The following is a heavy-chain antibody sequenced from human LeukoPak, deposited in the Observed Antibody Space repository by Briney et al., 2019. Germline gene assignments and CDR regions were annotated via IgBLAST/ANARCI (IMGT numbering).Heavy chain of an antibody. D-gene: IGHD3-22*01. J-gene: IGHJ3*02. Sequence: SVKVSCKASGGTFSTYAFSWVRQAPGQGLEWVGGIIPFFGTTKYTQKFQGRVTVIADEPTSTAYMQLSSLASEDKAVYYCARVFSSGYPLGGGAFDIWGQGTRVTVSS. CDR3: ARVFSSGYPLGGGAFDI. CDR1: GGTFSTYA. CDR2: IIPFFGTT. V-gene: IGHV1-69*13.